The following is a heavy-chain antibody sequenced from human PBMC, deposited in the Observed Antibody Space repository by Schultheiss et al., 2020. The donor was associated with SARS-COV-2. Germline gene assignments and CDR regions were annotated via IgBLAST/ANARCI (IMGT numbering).Heavy chain of an antibody. CDR1: GFTFSSYG. CDR2: IWYDGSNK. J-gene: IGHJ6*02. D-gene: IGHD2-2*02. CDR3: ARECSTSCHRVTPAPYGMDV. V-gene: IGHV3-33*01. Sequence: GESLKISCAASGFTFSSYGMHWVRQAPGKGLEWVAVIWYDGSNKYYADSVKGRFTISRDNSKNTLYLQMNSLRAEDTAVYYCARECSTSCHRVTPAPYGMDVWGQGTTVTVS.